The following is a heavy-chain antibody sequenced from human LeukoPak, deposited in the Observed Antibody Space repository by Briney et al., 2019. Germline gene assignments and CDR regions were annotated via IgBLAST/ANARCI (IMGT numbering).Heavy chain of an antibody. J-gene: IGHJ6*04. Sequence: SGTLSLTCAVSGGSISSSNWWSWVRQPPGKGLEWIGEIYHSGSTNYNPSLKSRVTISVDKSKNQFSLKLSSVTAADTAVYCCARDLKGDIAMAPARYYYYGMDVWGKGTTVTVSS. CDR2: IYHSGST. CDR1: GGSISSSNW. CDR3: ARDLKGDIAMAPARYYYYGMDV. D-gene: IGHD5-18*01. V-gene: IGHV4-4*01.